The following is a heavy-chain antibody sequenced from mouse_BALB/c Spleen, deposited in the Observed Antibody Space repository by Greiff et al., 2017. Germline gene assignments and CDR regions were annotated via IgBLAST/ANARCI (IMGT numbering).Heavy chain of an antibody. V-gene: IGHV1-80*01. CDR2: IYPGDGDT. Sequence: QVQLKESGAELVRPGSSVTISCKASGYAFSSYWMNWVKQRPGQGLEWIGQIYPGDGDTNYNGKFKGKATLTADKSSSTAYMQLSSLTSEDSAVYFCARFYYDSAYWGQGTLVTVSA. CDR3: ARFYYDSAY. CDR1: GYAFSSYW. J-gene: IGHJ3*01. D-gene: IGHD2-4*01.